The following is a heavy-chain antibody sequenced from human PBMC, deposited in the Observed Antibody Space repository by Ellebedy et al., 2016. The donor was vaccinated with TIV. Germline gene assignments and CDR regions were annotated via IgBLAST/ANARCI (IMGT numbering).Heavy chain of an antibody. CDR1: GYTFNSYD. CDR3: ARDLLRGLNYYYFGMDV. D-gene: IGHD3/OR15-3a*01. Sequence: AASVKVSCKASGYTFNSYDIAWVRQATGQGLEWMGWMNPKSGKTGYEQKFQGRVTMTRNTAISTVYMELSSLSSEDTAVYYSARDLLRGLNYYYFGMDVWGQGTTFTVSS. V-gene: IGHV1-8*01. J-gene: IGHJ6*02. CDR2: MNPKSGKT.